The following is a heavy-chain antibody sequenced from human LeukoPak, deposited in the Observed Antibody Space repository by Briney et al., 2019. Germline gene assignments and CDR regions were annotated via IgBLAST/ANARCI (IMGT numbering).Heavy chain of an antibody. CDR2: IFYTGST. CDR1: GGSISGYY. J-gene: IGHJ4*02. CDR3: ASGLYAYYFDY. V-gene: IGHV4-59*08. D-gene: IGHD3/OR15-3a*01. Sequence: SETLSLTCTVSGGSISGYYWSWVGQPPGKGLEWIGYIFYTGSTNYNPSLKSRVTISVDTSKNQFSLKLTSVTAADTAVYYCASGLYAYYFDYWGQGTLVTVSS.